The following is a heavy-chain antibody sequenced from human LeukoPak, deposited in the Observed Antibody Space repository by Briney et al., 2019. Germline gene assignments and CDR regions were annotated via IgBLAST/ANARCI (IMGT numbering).Heavy chain of an antibody. CDR2: INPNSGGT. CDR1: GYTFTGYY. Sequence: ASVRVSCTASGYTFTGYYMHWVRQAPGQGLEWMGWINPNSGGTNYAQKFQGRVTMTRDTSISTAYMELSRLRSDDTAVYYCARDTAGSPNWFDPWGQGTLVTVSS. J-gene: IGHJ5*02. D-gene: IGHD3-10*01. CDR3: ARDTAGSPNWFDP. V-gene: IGHV1-2*02.